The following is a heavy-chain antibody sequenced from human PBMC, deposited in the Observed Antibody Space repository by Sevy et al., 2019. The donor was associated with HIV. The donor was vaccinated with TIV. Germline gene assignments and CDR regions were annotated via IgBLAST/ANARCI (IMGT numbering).Heavy chain of an antibody. CDR3: AKGYCSGGNCPRDYYYYGMDV. J-gene: IGHJ6*02. Sequence: GGSLRLSCAPSGFTFSTYAMNWVRQAPGKGLEWVSSIGGSGRYTYYADSVEGRFTIARDNSKNMLYLQMNSLRVADTAVYYCAKGYCSGGNCPRDYYYYGMDVWGQGTPVTVSS. V-gene: IGHV3-23*01. D-gene: IGHD2-15*01. CDR1: GFTFSTYA. CDR2: IGGSGRYT.